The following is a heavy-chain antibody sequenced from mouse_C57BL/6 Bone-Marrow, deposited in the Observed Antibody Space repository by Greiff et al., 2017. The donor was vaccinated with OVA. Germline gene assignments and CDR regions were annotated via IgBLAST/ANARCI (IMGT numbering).Heavy chain of an antibody. Sequence: EVKLMESGGGLVQPGGSLSLSCAASGFTFTDYYMSWVRQPPGKALEWLGFIRNKANGYTTEYSASVKGRFTISRDNSQSILYLQMNALRAEDSATYYCASDLGAMDDWGQGTSVTVSS. J-gene: IGHJ4*01. V-gene: IGHV7-3*01. CDR3: ASDLGAMDD. CDR1: GFTFTDYY. CDR2: IRNKANGYTT.